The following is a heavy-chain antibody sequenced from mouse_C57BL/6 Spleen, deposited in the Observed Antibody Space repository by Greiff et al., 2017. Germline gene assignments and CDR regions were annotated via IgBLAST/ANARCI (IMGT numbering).Heavy chain of an antibody. CDR1: GFTFSSSG. CDR2: ISSGGSYT. V-gene: IGHV5-6*01. J-gene: IGHJ2*01. CDR3: ARRPAQAQYYFDY. Sequence: EVHLVESGGDLVKPGGSLKLSCAASGFTFSSSGMSWVRQTPDKRLEWVATISSGGSYTYYPDSVKGRFTISRDNAKTTLYLQMSSLKSEDTAMYYCARRPAQAQYYFDYWGQGTTLTVSS. D-gene: IGHD3-2*02.